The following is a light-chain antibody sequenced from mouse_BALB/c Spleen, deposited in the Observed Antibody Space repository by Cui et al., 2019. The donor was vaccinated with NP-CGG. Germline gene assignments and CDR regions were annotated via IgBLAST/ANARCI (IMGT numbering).Light chain of an antibody. J-gene: IGLJ1*01. Sequence: QAVVTSESALTTSPGETVTLTCRSNTGTVTTSNYANWVQEKADHLFTGLIGGTNNRAPGVPARFSGSLIGDKAALTITGAQTEDEAIYFCALWYSNHWVFGGGTKLTVL. CDR1: TGTVTTSNY. CDR3: ALWYSNHWV. CDR2: GTN. V-gene: IGLV1*01.